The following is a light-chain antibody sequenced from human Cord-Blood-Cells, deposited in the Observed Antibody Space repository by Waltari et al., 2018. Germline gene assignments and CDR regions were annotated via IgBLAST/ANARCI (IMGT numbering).Light chain of an antibody. CDR2: SNN. Sequence: QSVLTQPPSASGTPGQRVTISCSGRSPNIGSNTVTWYQQPPGTAPKLPIDSNNQRPSGVPDRFSGAKSGTSASLAISGRQSGDEADYYCAAWDDSLNGWVFGGGTKLTVL. V-gene: IGLV1-44*01. CDR1: SPNIGSNT. CDR3: AAWDDSLNGWV. J-gene: IGLJ3*02.